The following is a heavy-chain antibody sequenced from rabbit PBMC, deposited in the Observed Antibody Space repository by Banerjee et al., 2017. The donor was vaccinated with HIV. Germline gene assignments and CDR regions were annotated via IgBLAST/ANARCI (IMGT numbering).Heavy chain of an antibody. Sequence: QSLEESGGDLVKPGASLTLTCTASGFSFGSSYYMCWVRQAPGKGLEWIACIYSGSAGTTYGASWAKGRFTGSKTSSTTVTLQMTSLTAADTATYFCARDLDGVIGWNFGWWGQGTLVTVS. J-gene: IGHJ4*01. CDR3: ARDLDGVIGWNFGW. CDR2: IYSGSAGTT. CDR1: GFSFGSSYY. V-gene: IGHV1S40*01. D-gene: IGHD4-1*01.